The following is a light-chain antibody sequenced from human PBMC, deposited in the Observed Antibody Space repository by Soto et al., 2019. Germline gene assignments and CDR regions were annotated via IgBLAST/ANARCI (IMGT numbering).Light chain of an antibody. J-gene: IGKJ1*01. V-gene: IGKV3-15*01. CDR2: RAS. CDR3: LQYHNLWA. CDR1: QNIYSN. Sequence: IVMTQSPATLSVSPGERATLSCRASQNIYSNIAWYQQRPVQPPRLLIYRASTRATGVPARFSGSGSGSEFTLTISSLQSEDFTVYSCLQYHNLWAFGQGTKVEIK.